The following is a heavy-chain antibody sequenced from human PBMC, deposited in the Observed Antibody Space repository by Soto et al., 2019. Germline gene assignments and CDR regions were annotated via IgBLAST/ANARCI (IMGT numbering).Heavy chain of an antibody. CDR2: IKTAGSIR. CDR3: PKDMMSVPEY. CDR1: GFTFSSYW. V-gene: IGHV3-74*01. Sequence: AVSLRLSCSSSGFTFSSYWMYGVRQAPVKGLRWGSRIKTAGSIRRCSCSLKGRFNVSRDNARDMLYLQMNGLRAEDTAVYYSPKDMMSVPEYWGQLTLVTVYS. D-gene: IGHD3-16*01. J-gene: IGHJ4*01.